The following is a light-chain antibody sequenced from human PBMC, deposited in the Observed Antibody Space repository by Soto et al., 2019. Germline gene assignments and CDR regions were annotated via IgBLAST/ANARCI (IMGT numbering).Light chain of an antibody. Sequence: DIQMPQSRSTLSACVGESSTITCGASQSISSWLSWYQQKPGKAPMLLSYAASTFQRVVPSRFSGSGSWTDFTLTISCLQSEDVATYYCQQYYSYPPERTFGQGTKVDIK. V-gene: IGKV1-5*01. J-gene: IGKJ1*01. CDR3: QQYYSYPPERT. CDR2: AAS. CDR1: QSISSW.